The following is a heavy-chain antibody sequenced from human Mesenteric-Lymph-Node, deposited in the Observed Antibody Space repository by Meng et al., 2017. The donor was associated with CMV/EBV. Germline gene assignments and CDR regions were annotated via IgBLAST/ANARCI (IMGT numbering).Heavy chain of an antibody. D-gene: IGHD6-13*01. CDR3: ARDHGFSSSWYYFDY. J-gene: IGHJ4*02. Sequence: SLKISCAASGFTFDDYAMHWVRQAPGKGLEYVSGISWNSDTIGYADSVRGRFTISRDNAKNPVSLQMNSLRAEDTAVYYCARDHGFSSSWYYFDYWGQGTLVTVSS. V-gene: IGHV3-9*01. CDR1: GFTFDDYA. CDR2: ISWNSDTI.